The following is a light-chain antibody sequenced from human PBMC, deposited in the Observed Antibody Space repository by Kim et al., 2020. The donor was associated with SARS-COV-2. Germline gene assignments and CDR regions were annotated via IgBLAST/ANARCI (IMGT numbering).Light chain of an antibody. CDR1: SSLVGNYNY. CDR3: TSYTGANTGV. V-gene: IGLV2-14*03. J-gene: IGLJ2*01. Sequence: QSALTQPASVSGSPGQSITITCTGNSSLVGNYNYVSWYQQHPDKAPKLIIYDVSYRPSGVSTRFSGSKSGNTASLTISGLQSADEADYYCTSYTGANTGVFGGGTQLTVL. CDR2: DVS.